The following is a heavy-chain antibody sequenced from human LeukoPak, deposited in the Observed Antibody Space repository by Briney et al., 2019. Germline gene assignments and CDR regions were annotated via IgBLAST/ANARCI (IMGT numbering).Heavy chain of an antibody. Sequence: SETLSLTCTVSGGSISSYYWSWIRQPPGKGLEWIGYIYYSGSTNYNPSLKSRVTISVDTSKNQFSLKLSSVTAADTAVYYCARQGCSSTSGSARRGARYGMDVWGQGTTVTVSS. CDR1: GGSISSYY. J-gene: IGHJ6*02. D-gene: IGHD2-2*01. CDR3: ARQGCSSTSGSARRGARYGMDV. V-gene: IGHV4-59*08. CDR2: IYYSGST.